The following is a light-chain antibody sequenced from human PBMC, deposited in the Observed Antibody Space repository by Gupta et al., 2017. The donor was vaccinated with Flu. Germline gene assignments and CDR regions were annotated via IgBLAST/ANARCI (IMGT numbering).Light chain of an antibody. CDR3: QSYDSSLSGSGV. CDR1: SSNIGAGYD. J-gene: IGLJ3*02. Sequence: QSVLTQPPSVSGAPGQRVTISCTGSSSNIGAGYDVHWYQQLPGTAPKLLIYGNSNRPSGVPDRFAGSKSGTSASLAITGLHAEDEAEYYCQSYDSSLSGSGVFGGGTKLTVL. CDR2: GNS. V-gene: IGLV1-40*01.